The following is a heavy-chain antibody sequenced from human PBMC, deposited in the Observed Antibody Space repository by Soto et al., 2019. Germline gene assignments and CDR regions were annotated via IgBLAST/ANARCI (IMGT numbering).Heavy chain of an antibody. CDR2: ISGSGGST. J-gene: IGHJ5*02. CDR1: GFTFSSYA. V-gene: IGHV3-23*01. D-gene: IGHD6-13*01. Sequence: GGYLRLSCAASGFTFSSYAMSWVRQAPGKGLEWVSAISGSGGSTYYADSVKGRFTISRDNSKNTLYLQMNSLRAEDTAVYYCAKTETPERIAAAGTGWFDPWGQGTLVTVSS. CDR3: AKTETPERIAAAGTGWFDP.